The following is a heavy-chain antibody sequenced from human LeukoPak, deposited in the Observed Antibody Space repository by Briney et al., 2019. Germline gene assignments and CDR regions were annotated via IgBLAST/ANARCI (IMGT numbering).Heavy chain of an antibody. CDR2: INHSGST. V-gene: IGHV4-34*01. Sequence: PSETLSLTCAVYGGSFSGYYWSWIRQPPGKGLEWIGEINHSGSTNYNPSLKSRVTISVDTSKNQFSLKLSSVTAADTAVYYCARGLTSYYYDSSGYPPGDYWGQGTLVTVSS. J-gene: IGHJ4*02. CDR1: GGSFSGYY. CDR3: ARGLTSYYYDSSGYPPGDY. D-gene: IGHD3-22*01.